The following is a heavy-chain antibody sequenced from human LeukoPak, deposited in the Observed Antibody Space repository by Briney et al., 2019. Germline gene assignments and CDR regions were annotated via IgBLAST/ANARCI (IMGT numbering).Heavy chain of an antibody. CDR1: GASINSGAYY. V-gene: IGHV4-31*03. Sequence: PSQTLSLTCTVSGASINSGAYYWSWIRQHPGQGLEWIGYIYSSGITYYNPSLKSRVTISVDTSKNQFSLKLSSVTAADTAGYFCARDRSGYFFDDWGQGTLVTVSS. CDR2: IYSSGIT. CDR3: ARDRSGYFFDD. J-gene: IGHJ4*02. D-gene: IGHD3-10*01.